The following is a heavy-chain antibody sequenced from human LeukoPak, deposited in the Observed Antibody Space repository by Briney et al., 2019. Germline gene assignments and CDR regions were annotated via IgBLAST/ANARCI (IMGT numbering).Heavy chain of an antibody. CDR1: GFTFSSYS. CDR3: AKSIAVAVNYFDY. Sequence: GGSLRLSCAASGFTFSSYSMNWVRQAPGKGLEWVSYISSSSSTIYYADSVKGRFTISRDNAKNSLYLQMNSLRAEDTAVYYCAKSIAVAVNYFDYWGQGTLVTVSS. D-gene: IGHD6-19*01. V-gene: IGHV3-48*01. J-gene: IGHJ4*02. CDR2: ISSSSSTI.